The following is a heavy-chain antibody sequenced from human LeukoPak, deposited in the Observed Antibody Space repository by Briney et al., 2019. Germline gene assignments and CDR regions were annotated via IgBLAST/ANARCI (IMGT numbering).Heavy chain of an antibody. CDR3: LRGDRRDY. J-gene: IGHJ4*02. CDR2: VDSSGGYM. V-gene: IGHV3-21*06. CDR1: GFTFNTYS. Sequence: EGSLRLSCEAAGFTFNTYSMNWARQAAGKGLEWVSSVDSSGGYMFYADSVKGRFIISRDNAKDSLYLQMSSLRVEDTAVYYCLRGDRRDYWGQGTLVTVSS.